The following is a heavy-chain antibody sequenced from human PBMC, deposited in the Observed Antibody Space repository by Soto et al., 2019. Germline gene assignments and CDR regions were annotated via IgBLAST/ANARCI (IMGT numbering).Heavy chain of an antibody. CDR3: VNGGYTGAGIYYIDS. CDR2: INSGGTTT. J-gene: IGHJ4*02. V-gene: IGHV3-74*01. CDR1: GFTFSNSW. D-gene: IGHD5-12*01. Sequence: EVQLVESGGGLVQPGGSLRLSCAASGFTFSNSWIHWVRQAPGKGLVWVSRINSGGTTTNYADSVKGRFTISRDNAKNTLYLQLNSLRVEVTAVYYCVNGGYTGAGIYYIDSWGQGTLVTVSS.